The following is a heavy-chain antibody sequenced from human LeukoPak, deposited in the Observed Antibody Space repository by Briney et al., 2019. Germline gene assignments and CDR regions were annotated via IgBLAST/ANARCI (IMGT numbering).Heavy chain of an antibody. CDR2: FDPEDGET. V-gene: IGHV1-24*01. CDR1: RYTLTELS. J-gene: IGHJ4*02. Sequence: ASVKVSCKVSRYTLTELSMHWVRQAPGKGLEWMGGFDPEDGETIYAQKFQGRVTMTEDTSTDTAYMELSSLRSEDTAVYYCATGPIGYCSSTSCSDYWGQGTLVTVSS. CDR3: ATGPIGYCSSTSCSDY. D-gene: IGHD2-2*01.